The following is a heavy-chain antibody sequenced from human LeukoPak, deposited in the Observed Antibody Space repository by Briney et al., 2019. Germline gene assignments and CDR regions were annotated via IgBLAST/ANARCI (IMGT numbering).Heavy chain of an antibody. D-gene: IGHD1-14*01. Sequence: PSETLSLTCTVSGGSISSYYWSWIRKPPGKGLEWIGYIYYSGSTNYNPSLKSRVTISVDKSKNQFSLKLSSVTAADTAVYYCARAPRRAFDIWGQGTMVTVSS. J-gene: IGHJ3*02. CDR1: GGSISSYY. V-gene: IGHV4-59*12. CDR2: IYYSGST. CDR3: ARAPRRAFDI.